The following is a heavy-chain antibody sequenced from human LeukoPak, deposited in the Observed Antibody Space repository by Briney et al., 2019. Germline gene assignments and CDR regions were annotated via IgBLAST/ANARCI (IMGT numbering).Heavy chain of an antibody. CDR2: LSNDGSKS. V-gene: IGHV3-30*03. CDR1: GFTFSSLD. J-gene: IGHJ3*02. D-gene: IGHD6-19*01. Sequence: PGGSLRLFFAASGFTFSSLDMHWLRQSRGKALEWLTVLSNDGSKSYYADSVEGRFSISRENSKSTLYLQMSRLRDEDTAVYYCARNQYSGHWYYALDIWGQGRMVTVSS. CDR3: ARNQYSGHWYYALDI.